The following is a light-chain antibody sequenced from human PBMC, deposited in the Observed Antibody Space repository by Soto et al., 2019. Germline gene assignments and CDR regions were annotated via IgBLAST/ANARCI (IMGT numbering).Light chain of an antibody. Sequence: QSVLTQPASVSGSPGQSITISCTGTSSDVGRYNFVSWYQHHPGKAPKLMISEGNKRPSGVSNRLSGSKSGNTASLTISGLQAEDEADYYCCSYAGGGTLVFGGGTKLTVL. CDR3: CSYAGGGTLV. CDR1: SSDVGRYNF. V-gene: IGLV2-23*01. CDR2: EGN. J-gene: IGLJ3*02.